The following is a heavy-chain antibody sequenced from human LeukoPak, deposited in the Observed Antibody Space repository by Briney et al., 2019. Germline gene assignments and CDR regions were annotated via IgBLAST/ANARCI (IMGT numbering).Heavy chain of an antibody. D-gene: IGHD3-22*01. CDR2: VSSGSPYT. Sequence: PGGSLRLSCAASGFTFSSYSMNWVRQAPGKGLEWVSSVSSGSPYTYYADSVKGRFTISRDNAKNSLYLQMNSLRAEDTAVYYCAKGVGTVVPSFFDFWGQGAPVTVSS. J-gene: IGHJ4*02. CDR3: AKGVGTVVPSFFDF. CDR1: GFTFSSYS. V-gene: IGHV3-21*01.